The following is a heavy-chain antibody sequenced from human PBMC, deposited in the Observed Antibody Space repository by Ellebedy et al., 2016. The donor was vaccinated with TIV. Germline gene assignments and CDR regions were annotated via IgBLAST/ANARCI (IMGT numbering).Heavy chain of an antibody. D-gene: IGHD3-10*01. V-gene: IGHV4-4*07. J-gene: IGHJ5*02. CDR3: VRDVWLGELGNWFDA. Sequence: MPSETLSLTCTVSGESIRNYYWSWIRQPAGKGLEWIGHIHTSGSTTYKPSLKSRATMSVDTSKNQFSLKMRTVTAADTAVYYCVRDVWLGELGNWFDAWGQGTLVTVSS. CDR1: GESIRNYY. CDR2: IHTSGST.